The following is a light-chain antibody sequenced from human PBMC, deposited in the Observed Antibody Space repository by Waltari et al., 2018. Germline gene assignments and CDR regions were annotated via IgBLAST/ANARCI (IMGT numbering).Light chain of an antibody. Sequence: QSVLTQPPSASGTPGQRVTISCSGSASNIGGNLVNWYQQLPGKAPKLPIYRSDERPSGVPDAFAASKTGTSASLAISGLQSEDEADYFWASWDDSLNGHWVFGGGTKVTVL. CDR2: RSD. CDR3: ASWDDSLNGHWV. V-gene: IGLV1-44*01. CDR1: ASNIGGNL. J-gene: IGLJ3*02.